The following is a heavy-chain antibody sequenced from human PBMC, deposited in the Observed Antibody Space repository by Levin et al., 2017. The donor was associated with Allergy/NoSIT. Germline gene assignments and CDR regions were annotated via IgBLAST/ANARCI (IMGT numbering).Heavy chain of an antibody. D-gene: IGHD2-15*01. CDR3: ARSFEYCLDV. V-gene: IGHV1-18*01. Sequence: GESLKISCKASGYSFTRYGFGWVRQAPGQGLEWMAWISAYNGDTRYAQKFQGRVAMTTDASTDTAYMELRGLRSDDTAVYYCARSFEYCLDVWGQGTTVIVSS. CDR2: ISAYNGDT. J-gene: IGHJ6*02. CDR1: GYSFTRYG.